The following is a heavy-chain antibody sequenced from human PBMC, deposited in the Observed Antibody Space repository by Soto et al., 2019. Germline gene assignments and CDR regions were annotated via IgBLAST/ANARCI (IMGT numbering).Heavy chain of an antibody. CDR2: IYYTGSN. Sequence: SETLSLTCTVSGDSISGGNHYWSWIRQSPGKGLEWIGYIYYTGSNYYSPSLRGRVSISIDTSKNQFSLNMTSVTAADTAVYYCARWPYNKGFDPWGQGTLVTVSS. CDR3: ARWPYNKGFDP. J-gene: IGHJ5*02. V-gene: IGHV4-30-4*01. CDR1: GDSISGGNHY. D-gene: IGHD1-1*01.